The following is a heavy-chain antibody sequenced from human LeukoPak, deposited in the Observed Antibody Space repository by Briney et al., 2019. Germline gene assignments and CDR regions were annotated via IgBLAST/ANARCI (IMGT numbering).Heavy chain of an antibody. CDR3: AREPVIIAAKFGWFDP. D-gene: IGHD6-6*01. J-gene: IGHJ5*02. V-gene: IGHV4-39*07. CDR1: GGSTSTSSYY. CDR2: IFYSGST. Sequence: SETLSLTCTVSGGSTSTSSYYWGWVRQPPGKGLEWIGNIFYSGSTYYSPSLKSRVTISLDTSKNQFSLKLSSVTAADTAVYYCAREPVIIAAKFGWFDPWGQGTLVTVSS.